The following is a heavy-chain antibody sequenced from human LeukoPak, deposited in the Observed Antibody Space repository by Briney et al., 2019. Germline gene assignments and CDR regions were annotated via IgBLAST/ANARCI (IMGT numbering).Heavy chain of an antibody. D-gene: IGHD3-16*01. CDR3: AEGRSVWASLFDP. CDR2: ISWNSGSI. CDR1: GFTFDNYA. Sequence: TGGSLRLSCAASGFTFDNYAMHWVRQAPGKGLEWVSGISWNSGSIGYADSVKGRFTISRDNAKNSLYLQMNSLRAEDTALYYCAEGRSVWASLFDPWGQGTLVTVSS. J-gene: IGHJ5*02. V-gene: IGHV3-9*01.